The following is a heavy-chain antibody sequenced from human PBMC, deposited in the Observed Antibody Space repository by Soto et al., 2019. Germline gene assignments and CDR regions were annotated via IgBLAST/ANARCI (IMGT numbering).Heavy chain of an antibody. CDR2: ISSNSADI. Sequence: GGSLRLSCAASGFTFRSFTMNWGRQAPGKGLEWVSTISSNSADIYYTDALRGRFTISRDNAKNSLHLQMNSLRAEDTAVYYCTRDASRDSSARGWFDPWGPGTLVTVSS. D-gene: IGHD6-13*01. J-gene: IGHJ5*02. V-gene: IGHV3-21*01. CDR3: TRDASRDSSARGWFDP. CDR1: GFTFRSFT.